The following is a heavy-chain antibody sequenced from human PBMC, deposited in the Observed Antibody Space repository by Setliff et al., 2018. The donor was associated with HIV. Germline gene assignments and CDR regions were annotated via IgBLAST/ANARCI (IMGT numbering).Heavy chain of an antibody. CDR1: GFTFSDYW. D-gene: IGHD3-9*01. CDR3: VRDKDWALDY. CDR2: IKQDGSEK. Sequence: PGGSLRLSCAASGFTFSDYWMTWVRQAPGKGLEWVANIKQDGSEKYCVDSVKGRFTISRDNAKNSLYLQMNSLRAEDTAVYYCVRDKDWALDYWGQGTLVTVSS. V-gene: IGHV3-7*01. J-gene: IGHJ4*02.